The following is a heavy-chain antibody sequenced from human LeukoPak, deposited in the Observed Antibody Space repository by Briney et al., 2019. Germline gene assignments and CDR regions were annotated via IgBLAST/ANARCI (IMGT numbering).Heavy chain of an antibody. CDR1: GFTFSSYW. CDR2: INSDGSST. D-gene: IGHD3-22*01. J-gene: IGHJ4*02. CDR3: ARVYYDSSGYYSPATVAD. Sequence: GGSLRLSCAASGFTFSSYWMHWVRQAPGKGLVWVSRINSDGSSTNYADSVKGRFTISRDNAKNTLHLQMNSLRAEDTAVYYCARVYYDSSGYYSPATVADWGQGTLVTVSS. V-gene: IGHV3-74*01.